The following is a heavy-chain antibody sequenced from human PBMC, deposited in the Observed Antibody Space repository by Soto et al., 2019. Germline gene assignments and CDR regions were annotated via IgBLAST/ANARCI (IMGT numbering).Heavy chain of an antibody. V-gene: IGHV1-18*01. D-gene: IGHD2-2*01. Sequence: ASVKVSCKASGYTFSSYGISWVRQATGQGLEWMGWISAYNGNTNYAQKLQGRVTMTADESTSTAYMELSSLRSEDTAVYYCARSIYCSSTSCYIFDIWGQGTMVTVSS. CDR2: ISAYNGNT. J-gene: IGHJ3*02. CDR1: GYTFSSYG. CDR3: ARSIYCSSTSCYIFDI.